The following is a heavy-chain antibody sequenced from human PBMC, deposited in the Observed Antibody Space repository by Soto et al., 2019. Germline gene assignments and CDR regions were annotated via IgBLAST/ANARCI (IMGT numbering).Heavy chain of an antibody. J-gene: IGHJ4*02. D-gene: IGHD4-17*01. Sequence: GRSLRLSCAACRFTFSRYAISWVRRATGQCLQWSSAISGSGGSTYYADSVKGRFTSSRDNSKNTLYLQMNSLRAEDTAVYYCAKVDYGVVYWGQGTLVTVSS. V-gene: IGHV3-23*01. CDR1: RFTFSRYA. CDR2: ISGSGGST. CDR3: AKVDYGVVY.